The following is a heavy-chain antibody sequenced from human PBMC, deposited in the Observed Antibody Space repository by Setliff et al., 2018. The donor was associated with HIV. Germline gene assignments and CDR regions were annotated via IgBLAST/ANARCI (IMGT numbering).Heavy chain of an antibody. J-gene: IGHJ4*02. CDR3: ATAKEHWLSEGGFDY. CDR2: ISVYNDDT. CDR1: GHTSTSYG. Sequence: ASVKVSCKASGHTSTSYGISWVRQAPGQGLEWMGWISVYNDDTLYAQRLQGRVIMTEDSSTDTAYMELSSLTSDDTAVYYCATAKEHWLSEGGFDYWGQGTLVTVSS. D-gene: IGHD6-19*01. V-gene: IGHV1-18*01.